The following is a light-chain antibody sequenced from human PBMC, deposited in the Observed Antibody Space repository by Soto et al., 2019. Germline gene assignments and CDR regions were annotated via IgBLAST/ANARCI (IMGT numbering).Light chain of an antibody. CDR1: SXDVGGYNY. J-gene: IGLJ1*01. CDR2: EVN. Sequence: QSVLTQPPSASGSPGQSVAISCTGTSXDVGGYNYVSWYQQHPGKAPKLMIYEVNKRPSGVPDRFSDSKSGNTASLTVSGLQAEDEADYYCSSYAGSSNVFGTGTKVTVL. CDR3: SSYAGSSNV. V-gene: IGLV2-8*01.